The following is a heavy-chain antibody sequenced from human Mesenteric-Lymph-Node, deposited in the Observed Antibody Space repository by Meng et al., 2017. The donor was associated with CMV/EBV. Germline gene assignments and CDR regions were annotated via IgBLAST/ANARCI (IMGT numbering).Heavy chain of an antibody. D-gene: IGHD1-26*01. CDR3: ARVSGSYLGAFDV. J-gene: IGHJ3*01. CDR2: VIPIFGSP. V-gene: IGHV1-69*05. Sequence: SVKVSCKASGGTFSSYAISWVRQAPGQGLEWMGEVIPIFGSPNYAQKFQGRVTITKDESTSTAYMELTSLRSEDTAVYYCARVSGSYLGAFDVWGQGTMVTVSS. CDR1: GGTFSSYA.